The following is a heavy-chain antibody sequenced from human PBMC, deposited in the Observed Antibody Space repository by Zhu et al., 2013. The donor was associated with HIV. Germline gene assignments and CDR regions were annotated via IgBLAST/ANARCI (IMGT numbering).Heavy chain of an antibody. CDR1: GYTFTTYY. J-gene: IGHJ5*02. CDR2: INPSGGST. D-gene: IGHD5-12*01. Sequence: QVHLIQSGPEVKKPGASVRISCKASGYTFTTYYTHWVRQAPGQGLEWMGIINPSGGSTSYAQKFQGRVTMTRDTSTSTVYMELSSLTSEDTAVYYCARDREMATINWFDPWGQGTLVTVSS. V-gene: IGHV1-46*01. CDR3: ARDREMATINWFDP.